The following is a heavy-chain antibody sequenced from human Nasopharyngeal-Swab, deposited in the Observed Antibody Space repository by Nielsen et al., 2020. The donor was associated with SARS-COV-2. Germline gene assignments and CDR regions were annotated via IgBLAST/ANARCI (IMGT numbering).Heavy chain of an antibody. CDR3: AKGPHTYYYDSSGYYYFDY. CDR2: ISGSGGST. D-gene: IGHD3-22*01. Sequence: GESLKISCAASGFTFSSYAMSWVRQAPGKGLEWVSAISGSGGSTYYADSVKGRFTISRDNSKNTLYLQMNSLRAEDTAVYYCAKGPHTYYYDSSGYYYFDYWGQGTLVTVSS. J-gene: IGHJ4*02. V-gene: IGHV3-23*01. CDR1: GFTFSSYA.